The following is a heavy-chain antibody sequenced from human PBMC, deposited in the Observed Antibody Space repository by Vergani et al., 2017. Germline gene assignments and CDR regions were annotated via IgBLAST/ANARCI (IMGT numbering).Heavy chain of an antibody. Sequence: EVQLLESGGGLVQPGGSLRLFCAASGFTFSSYAMSWVRQAPGKGLEWVSAISGSGGSTYYADSVKGRFTISRDNSKNTLYLQMNSLRAEDTAVYYCSKDSTYYDILTGYPDYWGQGTLVTVSS. CDR3: SKDSTYYDILTGYPDY. V-gene: IGHV3-23*01. J-gene: IGHJ4*02. CDR1: GFTFSSYA. CDR2: ISGSGGST. D-gene: IGHD3-9*01.